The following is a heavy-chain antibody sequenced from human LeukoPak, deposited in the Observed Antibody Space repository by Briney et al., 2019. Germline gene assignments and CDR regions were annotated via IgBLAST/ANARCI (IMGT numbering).Heavy chain of an antibody. CDR2: ISTTGGST. D-gene: IGHD6-19*01. Sequence: PGGSLRLSCSASGFTFSNYAMHWVRQSPGKGPEYVSAISTTGGSTYYADSVKGRFIISRDSSKNTLSLQMNSLRVEDTAVYYCARDGSSGWYPHWGQGTLVTVSS. CDR1: GFTFSNYA. CDR3: ARDGSSGWYPH. J-gene: IGHJ4*02. V-gene: IGHV3-64*04.